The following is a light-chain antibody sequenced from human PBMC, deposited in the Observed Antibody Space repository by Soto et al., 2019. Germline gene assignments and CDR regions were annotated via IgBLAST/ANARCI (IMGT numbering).Light chain of an antibody. CDR3: QRSYSTPFT. CDR2: AAS. J-gene: IGKJ3*01. V-gene: IGKV1-39*01. Sequence: DIQMTQSPSSLSAAVGDRVTITCRASQSISNYLSWYQQKPGKPPKLLIYAASNLQSGVPSRFSGSGSGTDFTLTISSLQPEDFATYYCQRSYSTPFTLGPGTKVDIK. CDR1: QSISNY.